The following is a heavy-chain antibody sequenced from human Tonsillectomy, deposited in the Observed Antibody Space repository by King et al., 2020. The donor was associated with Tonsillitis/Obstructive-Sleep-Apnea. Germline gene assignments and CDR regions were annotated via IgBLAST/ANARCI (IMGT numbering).Heavy chain of an antibody. CDR3: ARGVGKEGP. CDR2: TRNKANNYTT. V-gene: IGHV3-72*01. CDR1: GFTLSDHD. D-gene: IGHD1-26*01. J-gene: IGHJ5*02. Sequence: VQLVESGGGLVQPGGSLRLSCAASGFTLSDHDMDWVRQAPGKGLEWVGGTRNKANNYTTEYAASGKGRFTISRDDSKNSLYLQMNSLKTEDAAVYYCARGVGKEGPWGQGTLVTVSS.